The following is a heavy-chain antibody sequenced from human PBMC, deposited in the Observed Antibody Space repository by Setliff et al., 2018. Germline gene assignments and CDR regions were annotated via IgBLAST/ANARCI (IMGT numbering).Heavy chain of an antibody. CDR1: GYSFSNFW. CDR3: ARRGGYCSGGSCELDY. J-gene: IGHJ4*02. V-gene: IGHV5-51*01. CDR2: IYPGDSNT. Sequence: RGESLKISCKGSGYSFSNFWIGWVRQMPGKGLEWMGIIYPGDSNTRYSPSFQGQVTISADKSITTAYLQWSSLKASDNAMYYCARRGGYCSGGSCELDYWGQGTLVTVSS. D-gene: IGHD2-15*01.